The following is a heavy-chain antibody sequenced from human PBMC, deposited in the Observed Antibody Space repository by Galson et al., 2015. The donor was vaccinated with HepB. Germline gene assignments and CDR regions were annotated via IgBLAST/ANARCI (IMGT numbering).Heavy chain of an antibody. V-gene: IGHV3-66*02. Sequence: SLRLSCAASGFTVSSNYMSWVRQAPGKGLEWVSFIFIGGDTYYADSVKGRFTISTDHSKNTVYLQMNSLRAEDTAVYYRARDPAVTTDYAMDVWGQGTTVTVSS. CDR3: ARDPAVTTDYAMDV. J-gene: IGHJ6*02. CDR1: GFTVSSNY. D-gene: IGHD4-17*01. CDR2: IFIGGDT.